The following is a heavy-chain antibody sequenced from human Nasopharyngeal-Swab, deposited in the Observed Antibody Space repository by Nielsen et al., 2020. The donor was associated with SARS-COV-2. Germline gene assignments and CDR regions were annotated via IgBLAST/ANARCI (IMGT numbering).Heavy chain of an antibody. CDR1: GFTFSTYW. CDR2: IDTDGTIT. J-gene: IGHJ4*02. CDR3: TRDGPSNYGTWDY. Sequence: GESLKISCAASGFTFSTYWMHWVRQPPGKGLLWVSRIDTDGTITDYADSVKGRFTISRDIFKNTVYLQVNSLRVEDTAVYYCTRDGPSNYGTWDYWGQGTLVTVSS. V-gene: IGHV3-74*01. D-gene: IGHD4/OR15-4a*01.